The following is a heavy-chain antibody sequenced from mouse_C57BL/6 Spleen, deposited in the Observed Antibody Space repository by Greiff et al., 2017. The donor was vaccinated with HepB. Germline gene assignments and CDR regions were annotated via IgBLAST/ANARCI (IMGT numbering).Heavy chain of an antibody. V-gene: IGHV1-26*01. CDR2: INPNNGGT. CDR3: ARSATTVAFDY. D-gene: IGHD1-1*01. J-gene: IGHJ2*01. Sequence: EVQVQQSGPELVKPGASVKISCKASGYTFTDYYMNWVKQSHGKSLEWIGDINPNNGGTSYNQKFKGKATLTVDKSSSTAYMELRSLTSEDSAVYYCARSATTVAFDYWGQGTTLTVSS. CDR1: GYTFTDYY.